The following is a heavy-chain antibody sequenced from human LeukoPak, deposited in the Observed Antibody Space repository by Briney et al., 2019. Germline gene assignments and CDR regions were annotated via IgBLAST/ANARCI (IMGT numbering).Heavy chain of an antibody. D-gene: IGHD3-9*01. CDR1: GFTFSSYS. CDR3: ATMYYDILTGRPIDY. Sequence: GGSLRLSCAASGFTFSSYSMNWVRQAPGKGLEWVSSISSSSSYIYYADPLKGRFTISRENAKNSLYLQMNSLRAEDTAVYYCATMYYDILTGRPIDYWGQGTLVTVSS. CDR2: ISSSSSYI. V-gene: IGHV3-21*01. J-gene: IGHJ4*02.